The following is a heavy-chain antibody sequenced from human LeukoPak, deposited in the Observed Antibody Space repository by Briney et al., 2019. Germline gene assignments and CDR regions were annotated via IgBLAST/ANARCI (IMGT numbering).Heavy chain of an antibody. J-gene: IGHJ4*02. V-gene: IGHV3-30*04. D-gene: IGHD3-10*01. CDR1: GFIFSNYA. CDR2: VLYDGETK. Sequence: GGSLRLSCAASGFIFSNYALHWVRQAPGKGLEWVAVVLYDGETKYYADSVKGRFTISRDNSNNTLYLQMNSLGAEDTAVYYCAKDRRYYGSGSFFDYWGQGTLVTVSS. CDR3: AKDRRYYGSGSFFDY.